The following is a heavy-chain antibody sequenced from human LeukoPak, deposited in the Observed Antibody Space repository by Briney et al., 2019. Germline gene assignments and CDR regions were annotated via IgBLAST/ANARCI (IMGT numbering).Heavy chain of an antibody. J-gene: IGHJ4*02. D-gene: IGHD3-3*01. CDR1: GGSISSGSYY. Sequence: NPSETLSLTCTVSGGSISSGSYYWSWIRQPAGKGLEWIGRIYTSGSTNYNPSLKSRVTISVDTSKNQFSLKLSSVTVADTAVYYCARAQNYDFWSGYYLFDYWGQGTLVTASS. CDR2: IYTSGST. V-gene: IGHV4-61*02. CDR3: ARAQNYDFWSGYYLFDY.